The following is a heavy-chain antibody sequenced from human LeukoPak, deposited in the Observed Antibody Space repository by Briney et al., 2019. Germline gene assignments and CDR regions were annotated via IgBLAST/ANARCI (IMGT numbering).Heavy chain of an antibody. J-gene: IGHJ4*02. CDR1: GFTFSNAW. V-gene: IGHV4-59*01. CDR2: IYGSGYT. CDR3: ARETSLVGFASGLGFNY. D-gene: IGHD6-19*01. Sequence: GSLRLSCAASGFTFSNAWMSWVRQAPGKGLEWIGYIYGSGYTNYNPSLKSRVTMSIDTSKNHFSLKLTSVTAADTATYYCARETSLVGFASGLGFNYWGQGILVTVSS.